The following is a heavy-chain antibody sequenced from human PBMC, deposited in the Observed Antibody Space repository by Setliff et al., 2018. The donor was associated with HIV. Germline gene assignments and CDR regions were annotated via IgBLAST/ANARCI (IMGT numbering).Heavy chain of an antibody. V-gene: IGHV4-34*01. D-gene: IGHD2-15*01. CDR3: ARRILRSAFDF. Sequence: SETLSLTCAVYGGSFSTYYWSWIRQSPGKKLEWLGEVSHSGGTNYNPSLKRRLIISSDASKNQFSLRLKSVTAADTAVYFCARRILRSAFDFWGHGTLVTVSS. J-gene: IGHJ4*01. CDR2: VSHSGGT. CDR1: GGSFSTYY.